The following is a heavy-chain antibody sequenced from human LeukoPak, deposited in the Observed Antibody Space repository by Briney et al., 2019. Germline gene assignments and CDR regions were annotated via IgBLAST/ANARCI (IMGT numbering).Heavy chain of an antibody. CDR2: INHSGST. Sequence: SETLSLTCAVYGGSFSGYYWSWIRQPPGKGLEWIGEINHSGSTNYNPSLKSRVTISVDTSKNQFSLKLSSVTAADTAVYYCARDPSPYDFWSGYRTYYYYYGMDVWGQGTTVTVSS. J-gene: IGHJ6*02. V-gene: IGHV4-34*01. D-gene: IGHD3-3*01. CDR1: GGSFSGYY. CDR3: ARDPSPYDFWSGYRTYYYYYGMDV.